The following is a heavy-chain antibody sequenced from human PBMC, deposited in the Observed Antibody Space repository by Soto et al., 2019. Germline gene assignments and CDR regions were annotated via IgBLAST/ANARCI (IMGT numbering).Heavy chain of an antibody. J-gene: IGHJ4*02. CDR2: ISNSGST. CDR3: ATERGSTYGYFDY. V-gene: IGHV4-30-4*08. CDR1: GGSVSSDEDY. Sequence: PSETLSLTCTVSGGSVSSDEDYWSWIRQSPGKGLEWIGYISNSGSTGYNPSLKTRLSMSVDRSKNQFTLRLTSVTAADTAVYFCATERGSTYGYFDYWGQGPQVTVSS. D-gene: IGHD5-18*01.